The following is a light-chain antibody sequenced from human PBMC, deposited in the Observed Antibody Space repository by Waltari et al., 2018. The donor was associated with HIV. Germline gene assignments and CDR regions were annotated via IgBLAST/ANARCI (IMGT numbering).Light chain of an antibody. V-gene: IGLV2-8*01. J-gene: IGLJ1*01. CDR1: SSDVGAFKY. CDR2: DVT. CDR3: SSYAGSSMSYA. Sequence: QSALTQPPSASGSPGQSVSISCTGASSDVGAFKYVSWSQHNPGQGPKLLIYDVTKRPSGVPDRFSGSKSGNTASLTVSGLQAEDEAHYYCSSYAGSSMSYAFGTGTKVTVL.